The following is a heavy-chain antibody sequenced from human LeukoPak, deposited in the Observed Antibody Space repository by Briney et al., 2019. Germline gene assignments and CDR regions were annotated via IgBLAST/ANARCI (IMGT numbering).Heavy chain of an antibody. CDR2: IYYSGST. Sequence: SETLSLTCTVSGGSISSYYWSWIRQPPGKGLEWIGYIYYSGSTNYNPSLKSRVTISVDTSKNQFSLKLSSVTAADTAVYYCAGDARWGTYCSGGSCYSVGNWFDPWGQGTLVTVSS. J-gene: IGHJ5*02. V-gene: IGHV4-59*01. CDR1: GGSISSYY. CDR3: AGDARWGTYCSGGSCYSVGNWFDP. D-gene: IGHD2-15*01.